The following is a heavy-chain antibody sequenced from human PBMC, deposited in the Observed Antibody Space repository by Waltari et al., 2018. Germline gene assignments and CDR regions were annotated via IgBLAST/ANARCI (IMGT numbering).Heavy chain of an antibody. CDR1: GVPINSHRHY. CDR2: VSYSGTT. D-gene: IGHD5-12*01. V-gene: IGHV4-39*01. CDR3: ATYIGASVGTAAFDV. Sequence: QLQLQESGPRLVRPSEPLSPICRVSGVPINSHRHYWACIRQSPGQGLEWTGTVSYSGTTYISPSLKSRVSVSRDTSKNQVSLILGSVTAADMAVYYCATYIGASVGTAAFDVWGQGTMVTVSS. J-gene: IGHJ3*01.